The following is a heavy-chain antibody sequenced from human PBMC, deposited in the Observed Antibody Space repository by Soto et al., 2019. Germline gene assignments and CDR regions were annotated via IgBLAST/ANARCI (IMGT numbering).Heavy chain of an antibody. CDR1: GLTFSNPW. Sequence: EVQLVESGGGLVKPGGSLRLSWAASGLTFSNPWMTWVRQAQGKGLEWVGGIESKTDGGTTDYAAPVKGRFTISRDDSKNTLYLQMNSLKTEDTAVYYCRMTTVTTSGYYSGMDVWGQGTTVTVSS. CDR3: RMTTVTTSGYYSGMDV. CDR2: IESKTDGGTT. V-gene: IGHV3-15*07. D-gene: IGHD4-4*01. J-gene: IGHJ6*02.